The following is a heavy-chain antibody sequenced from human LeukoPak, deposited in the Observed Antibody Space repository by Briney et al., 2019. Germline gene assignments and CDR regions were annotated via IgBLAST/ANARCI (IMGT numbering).Heavy chain of an antibody. CDR3: ARARSDWRQLELFDY. V-gene: IGHV4-59*12. Sequence: SETLSLTCTVSGGSISSYYWSWIRQPPGRGLEWIGYIYYSGSTNYNPSLKSRVTISVDTSKNQFSLKLSSVTAADTAVYYCARARSDWRQLELFDYWGQGTLVTVSS. CDR2: IYYSGST. CDR1: GGSISSYY. D-gene: IGHD6-6*01. J-gene: IGHJ4*02.